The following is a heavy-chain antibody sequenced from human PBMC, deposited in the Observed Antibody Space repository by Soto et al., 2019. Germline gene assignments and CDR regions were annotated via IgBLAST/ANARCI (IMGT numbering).Heavy chain of an antibody. J-gene: IGHJ4*02. Sequence: QVHLVESGGGVVQPGGSLRLSCAASGFNFRGFTMHWVRQAPDKGLEWLSVISYAGDYKNYADSVRGRISISRDNSKNTLVLQMNSLRPDDTAVDFCAREPWGYSGSAKHFDYWGQGSLVIVSS. V-gene: IGHV3-30-3*01. CDR3: AREPWGYSGSAKHFDY. CDR2: ISYAGDYK. D-gene: IGHD6-25*01. CDR1: GFNFRGFT.